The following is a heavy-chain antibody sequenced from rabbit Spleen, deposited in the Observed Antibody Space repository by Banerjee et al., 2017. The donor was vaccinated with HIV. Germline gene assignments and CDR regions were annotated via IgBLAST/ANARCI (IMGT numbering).Heavy chain of an antibody. J-gene: IGHJ4*01. Sequence: EESGGGLVQPEGSLTLTCTASGFSFSSTYWIYWVRQAPGKGLEWIGYIDPIFGTTYYASWAKGRFTISKTSSTTVTLQMTSLTAADTATYFCAREKSGNYGYDLWGPGPLVTVS. CDR3: AREKSGNYGYDL. D-gene: IGHD6-1*01. CDR1: GFSFSSTYW. CDR2: IDPIFGTT. V-gene: IGHV1S45*01.